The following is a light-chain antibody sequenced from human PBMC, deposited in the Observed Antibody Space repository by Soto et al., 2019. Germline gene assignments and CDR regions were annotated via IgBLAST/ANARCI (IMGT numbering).Light chain of an antibody. CDR3: QQYNNSLWT. V-gene: IGKV3-20*01. CDR2: GAS. J-gene: IGKJ1*01. CDR1: QTVRNNY. Sequence: EFVLTQSPGTLSLSPLERATLXCRASQTVRNNYLAWYQQKPGQAPRLLIYGASSRATGIPDRFSGSGSGTDFTLTISRLEPEDFAVYYCQQYNNSLWTFGQGTKVDIK.